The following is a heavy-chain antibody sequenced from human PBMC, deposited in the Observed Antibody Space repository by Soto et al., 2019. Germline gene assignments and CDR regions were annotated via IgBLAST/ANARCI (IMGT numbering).Heavy chain of an antibody. J-gene: IGHJ4*02. V-gene: IGHV1-18*01. D-gene: IGHD3-3*01. Sequence: QVQLVQSGAEVKKPGASVKVSCKASGYTFTSYGISWVRQAPGPGLEWMGWISAYNGNTNYAQKRQGRGTIPTDTPTSTAYMELRSLRSDDPPVYYCARGKTYDFIGYWGQGTLVTVSS. CDR3: ARGKTYDFIGY. CDR1: GYTFTSYG. CDR2: ISAYNGNT.